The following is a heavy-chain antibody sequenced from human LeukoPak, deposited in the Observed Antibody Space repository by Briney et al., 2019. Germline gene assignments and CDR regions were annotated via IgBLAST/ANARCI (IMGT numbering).Heavy chain of an antibody. CDR1: GFTISSYV. J-gene: IGHJ4*02. Sequence: PGGSLRLSCSASGFTISSYVMYWVRQALGKGLEYVSAISSNGGSTYYADSVKGRFTISRDNSKNTLYLQMSSLRAEDMAVYYCRGPVYWGQGTLVTVSS. CDR3: RGPVY. CDR2: ISSNGGST. V-gene: IGHV3-64D*06.